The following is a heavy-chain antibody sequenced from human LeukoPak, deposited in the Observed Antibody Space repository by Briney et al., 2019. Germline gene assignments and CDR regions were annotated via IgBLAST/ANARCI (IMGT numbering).Heavy chain of an antibody. CDR3: ARLNGDAFDI. V-gene: IGHV4-4*07. CDR2: IYGSGST. D-gene: IGHD7-27*01. Sequence: SETLSLICSVSGDSMTDHYWYWLRHPAGKRLEWIGRIYGSGSTNFNPSLKSRVTMSIDTSTKQFSLKLTSVSAADTAVYYCARLNGDAFDIWGQGTTVTVSS. CDR1: GDSMTDHY. J-gene: IGHJ3*02.